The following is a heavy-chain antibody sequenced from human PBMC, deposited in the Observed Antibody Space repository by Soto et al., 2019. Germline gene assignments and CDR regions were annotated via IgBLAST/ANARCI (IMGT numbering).Heavy chain of an antibody. CDR2: INSDGSST. CDR1: GFTFSSYW. J-gene: IGHJ4*02. D-gene: IGHD6-6*01. Sequence: EVQLVESGGGLVQPGGSLRLSCAASGFTFSSYWMHWVRQTPGKGLVWVSRINSDGSSTSYADSVKGRFTISRDNAKNPLYLQMNSLRAEDTAVYYCAREYSSSRYFDYWGQGTLVTVSS. V-gene: IGHV3-74*01. CDR3: AREYSSSRYFDY.